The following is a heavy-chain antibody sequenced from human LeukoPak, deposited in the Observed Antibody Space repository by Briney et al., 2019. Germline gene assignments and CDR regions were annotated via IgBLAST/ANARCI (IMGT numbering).Heavy chain of an antibody. D-gene: IGHD3-9*01. CDR1: GGSVSSGSYY. Sequence: PSQTLSLTCTVSGGSVSSGSYYWSWIRQPAGRGLEWIGRIYTSGSTNYNASPKSRVTMSVDTSKNQCSLKLSSVTAADTVVYYCAAAYYDMLTGYYGGYFDYWGQGTLVTVSS. CDR3: AAAYYDMLTGYYGGYFDY. J-gene: IGHJ4*02. V-gene: IGHV4-61*02. CDR2: IYTSGST.